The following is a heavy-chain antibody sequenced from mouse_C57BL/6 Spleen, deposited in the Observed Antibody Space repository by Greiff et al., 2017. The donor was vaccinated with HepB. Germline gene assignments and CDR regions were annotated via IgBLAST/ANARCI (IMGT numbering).Heavy chain of an antibody. J-gene: IGHJ3*01. CDR3: ARRGYYGSPWFAY. CDR2: INPNNGGT. D-gene: IGHD1-1*01. V-gene: IGHV1-18*01. Sequence: EVQLQQSGPELVKPGASEKIPCKASGYTFTDYNMDWVKQSHGKSLEWIGDINPNNGGTIYNQKFKGKATLTVDKSSSTAYMELRSMTSEDTAVYYCARRGYYGSPWFAYWGQGTLVTVSA. CDR1: GYTFTDYN.